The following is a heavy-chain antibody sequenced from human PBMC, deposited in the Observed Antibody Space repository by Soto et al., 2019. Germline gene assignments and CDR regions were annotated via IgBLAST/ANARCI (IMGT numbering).Heavy chain of an antibody. D-gene: IGHD2-15*01. J-gene: IGHJ4*02. CDR1: GFVFTTNA. CDR3: ASLRIYCRGETCYSGYHDF. Sequence: QLVESGGDLVQPGGSLRLSCAASGFVFTTNAMSWVRQRPGQGLEWVSAIRGSGDNTYYADSVKGRFSISRDNSKNILFLQMNSLRAEDTAMYYCASLRIYCRGETCYSGYHDFWGQGTHVTVSS. CDR2: IRGSGDNT. V-gene: IGHV3-23*04.